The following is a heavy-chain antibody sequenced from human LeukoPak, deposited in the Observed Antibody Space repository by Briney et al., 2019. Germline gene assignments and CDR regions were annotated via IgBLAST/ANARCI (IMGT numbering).Heavy chain of an antibody. CDR1: GFTFSSYA. Sequence: PGGSLRLSCAASGFTFSSYAMHWVRQAPGKGLEYVSAISSNGGTTYYANSVKGRFTISRDNSKNTLYLQMGSLRAEDMAVYYCARGSYYDFWSGYPYRGGLDYWGQGTLVTVSS. D-gene: IGHD3-3*01. V-gene: IGHV3-64*01. CDR2: ISSNGGTT. J-gene: IGHJ4*02. CDR3: ARGSYYDFWSGYPYRGGLDY.